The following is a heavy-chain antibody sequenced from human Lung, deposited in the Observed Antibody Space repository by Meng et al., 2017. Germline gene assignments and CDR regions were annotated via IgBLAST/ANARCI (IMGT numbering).Heavy chain of an antibody. CDR2: INHSGST. Sequence: ARLQEGVAGLSKPSVTLSLSCVVSGGSFSDYYWSWFRQPPGKGLEWIGEINHSGSTNYNPSLESRATISVDTSQNNLSLKLSSVTAADSAVYYCARGPTTMAHDFDYWGQGTLVTVSS. V-gene: IGHV4-34*01. J-gene: IGHJ4*02. D-gene: IGHD4-11*01. CDR3: ARGPTTMAHDFDY. CDR1: GGSFSDYY.